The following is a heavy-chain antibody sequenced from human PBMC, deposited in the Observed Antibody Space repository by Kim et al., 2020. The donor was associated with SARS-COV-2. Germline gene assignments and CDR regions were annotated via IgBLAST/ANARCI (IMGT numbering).Heavy chain of an antibody. J-gene: IGHJ4*02. Sequence: SVKVSCKASGGTFSSYAISWVRQAPGQGLEWMGGIIPIFGTANYAQKFQGRVTITADESTSTAYMELSSLRSEDTAVYYCAREEKGFYGSGSYYPFDYWGQGTLVTVSS. CDR1: GGTFSSYA. D-gene: IGHD3-10*01. CDR2: IIPIFGTA. V-gene: IGHV1-69*13. CDR3: AREEKGFYGSGSYYPFDY.